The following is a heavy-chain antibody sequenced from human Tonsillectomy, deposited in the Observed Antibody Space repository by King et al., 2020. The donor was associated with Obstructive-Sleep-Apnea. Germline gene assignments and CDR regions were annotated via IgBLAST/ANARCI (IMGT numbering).Heavy chain of an antibody. V-gene: IGHV1-18*01. J-gene: IGHJ2*01. CDR1: GYTFTSNG. CDR3: VRDSSPFDI. D-gene: IGHD2-2*01. Sequence: VQSGAEVKKPGASVKVSCKASGYTFTSNGISGVRQAPGQGLEWIGWISAYNGNTNYAQKRQDRVTMTTDTSTSTAYMELRSLRSDDTAVYYCVRDSSPFDIWGRGTLVTVSS. CDR2: ISAYNGNT.